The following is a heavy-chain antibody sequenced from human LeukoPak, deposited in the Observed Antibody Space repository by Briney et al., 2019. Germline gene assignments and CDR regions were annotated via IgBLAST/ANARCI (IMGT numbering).Heavy chain of an antibody. CDR3: AKESSSWYPTAEYFQH. D-gene: IGHD6-13*01. J-gene: IGHJ1*01. Sequence: GGSLRLSCAASGFTFSSYGMHWVRQAPGKGLEWVAFIRYDGSNKYYADSVKGRFTISRDNSKNTLYLQMNSLRAEDTAVYYCAKESSSWYPTAEYFQHWGQGTLVTVSS. CDR1: GFTFSSYG. CDR2: IRYDGSNK. V-gene: IGHV3-30*02.